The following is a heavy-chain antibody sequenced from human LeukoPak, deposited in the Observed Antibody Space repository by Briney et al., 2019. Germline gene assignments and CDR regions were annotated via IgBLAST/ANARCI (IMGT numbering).Heavy chain of an antibody. J-gene: IGHJ4*02. Sequence: TGGSLRLSCAASGFTYSSYSMNWVRQAPGKGLEWVSFISSSSSYIYYADSVKGRFTISRDNTKNSLFLQMNSLRVEDTAVYYCARDLGEWEFDWGQGTLVTVSS. CDR3: ARDLGEWEFD. CDR2: ISSSSSYI. CDR1: GFTYSSYS. V-gene: IGHV3-21*01. D-gene: IGHD3-16*01.